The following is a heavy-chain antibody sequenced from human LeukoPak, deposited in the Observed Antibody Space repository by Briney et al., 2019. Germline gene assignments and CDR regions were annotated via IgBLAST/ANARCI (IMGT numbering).Heavy chain of an antibody. CDR1: GGSISSGDYY. Sequence: SQTLSLTCTVSGGSISSGDYYWSWIRQPPGKGPEWIGYIYYSGSTYYNPSLKSRVTISVDTSKNQFSLKLSSVTAADTAVYYCARGPRYCSSTSCYRPYYFDYWGQGTLVTVSS. CDR3: ARGPRYCSSTSCYRPYYFDY. CDR2: IYYSGST. V-gene: IGHV4-30-4*08. D-gene: IGHD2-2*02. J-gene: IGHJ4*02.